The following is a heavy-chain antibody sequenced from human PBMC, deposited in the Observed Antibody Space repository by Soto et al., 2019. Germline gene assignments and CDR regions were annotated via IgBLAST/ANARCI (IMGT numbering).Heavy chain of an antibody. J-gene: IGHJ1*01. CDR2: ISSSGSTI. CDR1: GFTFSDYY. D-gene: IGHD3-10*01. V-gene: IGHV3-11*01. CDR3: AKKPPNARGTRGLLLEERARHH. Sequence: QVQLVESGGGLVKPGGSLRLSCAASGFTFSDYYMSWIRQAPGKGLEWVSYISSSGSTIYYADSVKGRFTISRDNAKNAAIRTRTARRAGDRTVYSCAKKPPNARGTRGLLLEERARHHRGQCPLV.